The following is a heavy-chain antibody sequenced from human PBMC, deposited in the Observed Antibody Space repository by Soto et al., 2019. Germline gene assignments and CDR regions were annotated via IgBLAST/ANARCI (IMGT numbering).Heavy chain of an antibody. J-gene: IGHJ5*01. CDR2: ITNRGTHT. CDR3: TRAHEVAWFDS. D-gene: IGHD2-15*01. V-gene: IGHV3-21*06. CDR1: GFSFSSYT. Sequence: GGSLRLSCTASGFSFSSYTMNWVRQAPGKGLQWVASITNRGTHTYSADSVKGRFTISRDNDKNSLYLQMNNLRAEDTATYYCTRAHEVAWFDSWGLGTLVTVSS.